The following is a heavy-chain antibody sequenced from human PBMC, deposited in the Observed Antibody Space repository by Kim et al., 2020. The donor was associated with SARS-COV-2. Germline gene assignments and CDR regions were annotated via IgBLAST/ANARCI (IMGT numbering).Heavy chain of an antibody. Sequence: VKGRFTISRDNSKNTLYLQMNSLRAEDTAVYYCAREDYDILTGYSYAFDIWGQGTMVTVSS. D-gene: IGHD3-9*01. V-gene: IGHV3-30*07. CDR3: AREDYDILTGYSYAFDI. J-gene: IGHJ3*02.